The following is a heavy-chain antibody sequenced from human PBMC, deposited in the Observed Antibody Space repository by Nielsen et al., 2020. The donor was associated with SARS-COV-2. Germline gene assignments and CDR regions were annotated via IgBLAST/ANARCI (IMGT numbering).Heavy chain of an antibody. V-gene: IGHV4-59*08. CDR3: ARVGPYSSSWYLGNRVDYFDY. J-gene: IGHJ4*02. D-gene: IGHD6-13*01. CDR2: IYYSGST. Sequence: WIRQPPGKGLEWIGYIYYSGSTNYNPSLKSRVTISVDTSKNQFSLKLSSVTAADTAVYYCARVGPYSSSWYLGNRVDYFDYWGQGTLVTVSS.